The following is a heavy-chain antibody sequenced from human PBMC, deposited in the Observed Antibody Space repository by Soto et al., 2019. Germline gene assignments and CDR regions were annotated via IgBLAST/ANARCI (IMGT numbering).Heavy chain of an antibody. Sequence: PGGSLRLSCAASGFTFVSYEMNWVRQAPGKGLEWVSYISSSGSTIYYADSVKGRFTISRDNAKNSLYLQMNSLRAEDTAVYYCARDLSIAAAGVNWFDPWGQGTLVTVSS. CDR2: ISSSGSTI. CDR3: ARDLSIAAAGVNWFDP. D-gene: IGHD6-13*01. V-gene: IGHV3-48*03. CDR1: GFTFVSYE. J-gene: IGHJ5*02.